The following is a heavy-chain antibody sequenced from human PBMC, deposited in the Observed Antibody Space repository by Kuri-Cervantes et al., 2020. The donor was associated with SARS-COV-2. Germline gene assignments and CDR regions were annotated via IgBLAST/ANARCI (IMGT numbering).Heavy chain of an antibody. Sequence: GGSLRLSCAASGFTANTNYMIWVRQAPGKGLEWVSLRGRHADSVKGRFAISRDNPKNTLFPQMNRLRPEDTAVYYCARDYDFRFDYWGQGTLVTVSS. CDR2: RG. V-gene: IGHV3-66*03. CDR1: GFTANTNY. CDR3: ARDYDFRFDY. J-gene: IGHJ4*02. D-gene: IGHD3-3*01.